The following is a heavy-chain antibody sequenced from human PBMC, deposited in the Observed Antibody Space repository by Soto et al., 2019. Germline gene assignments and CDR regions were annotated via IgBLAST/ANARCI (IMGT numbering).Heavy chain of an antibody. CDR1: GFTFSSYA. J-gene: IGHJ4*02. CDR2: ISGSGGST. D-gene: IGHD3-22*01. Sequence: VGSLRLSCAASGFTFSSYAMSWVRQAPGKGLEWVSAISGSGGSTYYADSVKGRFTISRDNSKNTLYLQMNSLRAEDTAVYYCAKEGYYDSSGYQNFDYWGQGTLVTVSS. CDR3: AKEGYYDSSGYQNFDY. V-gene: IGHV3-23*01.